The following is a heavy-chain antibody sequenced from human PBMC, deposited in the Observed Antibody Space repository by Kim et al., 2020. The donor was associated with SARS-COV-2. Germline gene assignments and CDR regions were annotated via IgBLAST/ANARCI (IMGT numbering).Heavy chain of an antibody. Sequence: AEAGKGRFTISRDNSKNTLYLQMNSLRAEDTAVYYCARSGLLSTYYYMDVWGKGTTVTVSS. V-gene: IGHV3-30*01. D-gene: IGHD2-2*01. CDR3: ARSGLLSTYYYMDV. J-gene: IGHJ6*03.